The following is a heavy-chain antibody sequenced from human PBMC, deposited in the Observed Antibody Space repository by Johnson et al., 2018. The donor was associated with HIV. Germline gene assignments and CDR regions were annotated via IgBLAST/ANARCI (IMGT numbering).Heavy chain of an antibody. J-gene: IGHJ3*02. CDR1: GFTFDDYG. CDR3: ARDRIPYNWNYEGDAFDI. V-gene: IGHV3-20*04. D-gene: IGHD1-7*01. Sequence: VQLVESGGGVVRPGGSLRLSCAASGFTFDDYGMNWVRQAPGKGLEWVSGINWNGGSTGYADSVKGRFTISRDNSKNTLYLQMNSLRAEDTAVYYCARDRIPYNWNYEGDAFDIWGQGTMVTVSS. CDR2: INWNGGST.